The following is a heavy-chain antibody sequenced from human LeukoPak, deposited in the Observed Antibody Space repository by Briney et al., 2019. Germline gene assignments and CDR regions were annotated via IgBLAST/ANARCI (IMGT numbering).Heavy chain of an antibody. Sequence: SETLSLTCTVSGGSISNYYWSWIRQSPGTRLEWIGSVYYTGSTNYNPSLKSRVTISVDTSKNQFSLKLSSVTAADTAVYYCAGISSWCDAFDIWGQGTMVTVSS. CDR2: VYYTGST. CDR1: GGSISNYY. D-gene: IGHD6-13*01. CDR3: AGISSWCDAFDI. J-gene: IGHJ3*02. V-gene: IGHV4-59*12.